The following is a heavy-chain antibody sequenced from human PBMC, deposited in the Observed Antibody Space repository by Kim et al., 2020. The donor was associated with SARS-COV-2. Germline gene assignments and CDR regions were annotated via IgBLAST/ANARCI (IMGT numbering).Heavy chain of an antibody. CDR1: GFTFSAYD. D-gene: IGHD3-16*01. V-gene: IGHV3-48*02. CDR3: VRDRMGGAFDM. Sequence: GGSLRLSCATSGFTFSAYDMNWVRQAPGKGLEWLSFITKSSTTIYYADSVEGRFTISRDNAKNPLFLQTNSLRDEDTALYYCVRDRMGGAFDMWGQGTM. J-gene: IGHJ3*02. CDR2: ITKSSTTI.